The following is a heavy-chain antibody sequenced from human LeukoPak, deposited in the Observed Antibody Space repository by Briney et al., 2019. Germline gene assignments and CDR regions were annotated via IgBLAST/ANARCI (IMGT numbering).Heavy chain of an antibody. CDR3: ARGPVGYCSSTSCPGLGTGFDY. J-gene: IGHJ4*02. D-gene: IGHD2-2*01. V-gene: IGHV4-4*07. CDR1: GGSISSYY. CDR2: IYTSGST. Sequence: SETLSLTCTVSGGSISSYYWSWIRQPAGKGLEWIGRIYTSGSTNYNPSLKSRVTMSVDTSKNQFSLKLSSVTAADTAVYYCARGPVGYCSSTSCPGLGTGFDYWGQGTLVTVSS.